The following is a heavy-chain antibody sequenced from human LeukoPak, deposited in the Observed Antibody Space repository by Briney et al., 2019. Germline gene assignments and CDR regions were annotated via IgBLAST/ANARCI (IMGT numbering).Heavy chain of an antibody. V-gene: IGHV4-31*03. Sequence: SETLSLTCTVSGGSISSGTFYRSWIRQHPGKGLEWIGYIYYSGSTYYNPSLKSRVIILVDTSKSQFSLKLYSVTAADTAVYYCARGFYSSGYYYYFDYWGQGTLVTVSS. J-gene: IGHJ4*02. CDR3: ARGFYSSGYYYYFDY. CDR2: IYYSGST. D-gene: IGHD3-22*01. CDR1: GGSISSGTFY.